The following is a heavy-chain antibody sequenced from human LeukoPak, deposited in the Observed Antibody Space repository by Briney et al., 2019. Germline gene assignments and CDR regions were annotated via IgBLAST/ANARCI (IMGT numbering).Heavy chain of an antibody. Sequence: ASVKVSCKASGYTFTSYGISWVRQAPGQGLEWMGWISAYNGNTNYAQKLQGRVTMTTDTSTSTAYMELRSLRSDDTAVYYCASPSVARRNTAMATDAFDIWGQGTMVTVSS. CDR3: ASPSVARRNTAMATDAFDI. CDR1: GYTFTSYG. J-gene: IGHJ3*02. D-gene: IGHD5-18*01. CDR2: ISAYNGNT. V-gene: IGHV1-18*01.